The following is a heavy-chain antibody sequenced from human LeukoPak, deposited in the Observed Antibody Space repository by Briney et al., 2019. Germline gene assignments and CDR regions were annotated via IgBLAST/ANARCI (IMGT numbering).Heavy chain of an antibody. Sequence: PSETLSLTCAVYGGSFSGYYWSWIRQPPGKGLEWIGEINHSGSTNYNPSLKSRVTISVDTSRNQFSLKLSSVTAADTAVYYCASGIAAAHYWGQGTLVTVSS. CDR3: ASGIAAAHY. CDR2: INHSGST. V-gene: IGHV4-34*01. J-gene: IGHJ4*02. CDR1: GGSFSGYY. D-gene: IGHD6-13*01.